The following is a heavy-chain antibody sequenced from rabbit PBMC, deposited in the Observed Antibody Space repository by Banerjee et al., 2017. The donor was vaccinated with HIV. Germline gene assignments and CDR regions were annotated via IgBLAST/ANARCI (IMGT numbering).Heavy chain of an antibody. V-gene: IGHV1S45*01. CDR3: AREYAGDASYGYAFNL. Sequence: QEQLKETGGGLVQPGGSLTLSCKASGFDFSSYYMCWVRQAPGKGLEWIACIDASGSGITYYASWAKGRFTISKTSSTTVTLQMTSLTAADTATYFCAREYAGDASYGYAFNLWGPGTLVTVS. D-gene: IGHD6-1*01. J-gene: IGHJ4*01. CDR1: GFDFSSYY. CDR2: IDASGSGIT.